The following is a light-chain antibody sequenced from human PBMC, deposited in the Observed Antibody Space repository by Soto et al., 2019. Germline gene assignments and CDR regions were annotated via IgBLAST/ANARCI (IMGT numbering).Light chain of an antibody. V-gene: IGLV2-14*01. CDR3: SSTKIVSTYV. Sequence: QSALTRPASVSGSPGQSITISCTGTSSDIGYYNYVSWFQQHPGKAPKLIISQVTNRPSGISTRFSGSKSGNTASLTISGLQAEDEALYYCSSTKIVSTYVFGTG. CDR1: SSDIGYYNY. J-gene: IGLJ1*01. CDR2: QVT.